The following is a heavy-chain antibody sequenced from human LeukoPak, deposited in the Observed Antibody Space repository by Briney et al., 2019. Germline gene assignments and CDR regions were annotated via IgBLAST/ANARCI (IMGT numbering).Heavy chain of an antibody. CDR2: TSGSGGST. D-gene: IGHD5-18*01. CDR3: AKDLVDTAMVVPNYYYYYMDV. CDR1: GFTFSSYA. V-gene: IGHV3-23*01. J-gene: IGHJ6*03. Sequence: PGGSLRLSCAASGFTFSSYAMSWVRQAPGKGLEWVSATSGSGGSTYYADSVKGRFTISRDNSKNTLYLQMNSLRAEDTAVYYCAKDLVDTAMVVPNYYYYYMDVWGKGTTVTVSS.